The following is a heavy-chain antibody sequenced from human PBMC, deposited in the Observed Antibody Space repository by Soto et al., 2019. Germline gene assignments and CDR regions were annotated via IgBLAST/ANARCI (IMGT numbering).Heavy chain of an antibody. CDR3: AKDIHPGRDRYHYGGDC. J-gene: IGHJ4*02. D-gene: IGHD5-12*01. CDR1: GFTFSTYG. CDR2: ISYDGSNK. V-gene: IGHV3-30*18. Sequence: QEQLVESGGGVVQPGRSLRLSCAASGFTFSTYGMHWVRQAPGKGLEWVAIISYDGSNKYYADSVQGRFTISRDNSKNTLYLQMTSLRAEDTALYYCAKDIHPGRDRYHYGGDCWGQGTLVTVSS.